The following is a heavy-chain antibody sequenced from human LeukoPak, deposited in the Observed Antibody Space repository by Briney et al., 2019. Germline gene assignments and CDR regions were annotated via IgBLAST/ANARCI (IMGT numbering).Heavy chain of an antibody. CDR1: GGTFSSYA. CDR2: INPDSGAT. J-gene: IGHJ4*02. D-gene: IGHD2-15*01. Sequence: ASVKVSCKASGGTFSSYAISWVRQAPGQGLEWLGWINPDSGATNFAQRFQGRVTMTRDTSVSTVHMELNRLRSDDTAVYYCARDLCHGGSCFHFDSWGQGTLVTVAS. V-gene: IGHV1-2*02. CDR3: ARDLCHGGSCFHFDS.